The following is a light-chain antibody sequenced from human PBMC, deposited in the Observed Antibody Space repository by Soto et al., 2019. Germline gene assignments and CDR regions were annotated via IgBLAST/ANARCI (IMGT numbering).Light chain of an antibody. CDR3: QQYNKWRT. CDR1: QSVSSN. J-gene: IGKJ1*01. Sequence: EIVMTQSPATLSVSPGERATLSCRASQSVSSNLAWYQQKPGQAPRLLIYGASNRATGIPARISGSGSGTEFTLTISSLQSEDFAVYYCQQYNKWRTFGQGTKVDIK. CDR2: GAS. V-gene: IGKV3-15*01.